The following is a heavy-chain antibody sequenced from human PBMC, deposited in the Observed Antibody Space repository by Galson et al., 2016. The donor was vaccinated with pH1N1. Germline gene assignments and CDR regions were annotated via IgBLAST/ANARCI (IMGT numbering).Heavy chain of an antibody. CDR1: GFIFRAYG. J-gene: IGHJ4*02. Sequence: SLRLSCAASGFIFRAYGMHWVRQAPGKGLEWVAVTWFDGSNEKYADSVRGRFTISRDNSKNTLYLQMNSLRAEDTAVYYCARWGKYNGVGWYGLDYWGQGTLVTVSS. D-gene: IGHD6-19*01. CDR3: ARWGKYNGVGWYGLDY. CDR2: TWFDGSNE. V-gene: IGHV3-33*01.